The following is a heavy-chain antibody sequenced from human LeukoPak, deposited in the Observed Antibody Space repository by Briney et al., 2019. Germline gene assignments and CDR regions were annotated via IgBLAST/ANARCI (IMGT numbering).Heavy chain of an antibody. J-gene: IGHJ4*02. CDR1: GGSISSGGYY. Sequence: SETLSLTCTVSGGSISSGGYYWSWIRQHPGKGLEWIGYIYCSGSTYYNPSLKSRVTISVDTSKNQFSLKLSSVTAADTAVYYCARVYIVVVPAAIRERYFDYWGQGTLVTVSS. V-gene: IGHV4-31*03. CDR2: IYCSGST. CDR3: ARVYIVVVPAAIRERYFDY. D-gene: IGHD2-2*01.